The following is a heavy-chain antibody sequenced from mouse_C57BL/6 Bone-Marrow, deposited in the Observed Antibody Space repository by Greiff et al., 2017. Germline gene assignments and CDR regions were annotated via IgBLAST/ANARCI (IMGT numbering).Heavy chain of an antibody. CDR2: IHPNSGST. CDR1: GYTFTSSW. CDR3: ARWLLRAMDY. D-gene: IGHD2-3*01. J-gene: IGHJ4*01. Sequence: VQLQQPGAELVKPGASVKLSCKASGYTFTSSWMHWVKQRPGQGLEWIGMIHPNSGSTNYNEKFKSKATLTVDKSSSTAYMQLSSLTSEDSAVYYCARWLLRAMDYWGQGTSVTVSS. V-gene: IGHV1-64*01.